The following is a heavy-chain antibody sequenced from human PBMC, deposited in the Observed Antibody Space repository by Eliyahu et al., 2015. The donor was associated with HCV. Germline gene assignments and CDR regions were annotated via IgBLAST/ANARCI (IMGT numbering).Heavy chain of an antibody. Sequence: QLQLQESGPGLLKPSETLSLTCXVSGGSISSXXYYWGWIRQPPGKGLXWIGSIYYSGSTYYNPSLKSRVTISVDTSKNQFSLKLSSVTAADTAVYYCARQEAVAGIEGWYFDLWGRGTLVTVSS. CDR1: GGSISSXXYY. CDR3: ARQEAVAGIEGWYFDL. J-gene: IGHJ2*01. D-gene: IGHD6-19*01. CDR2: IYYSGST. V-gene: IGHV4-39*01.